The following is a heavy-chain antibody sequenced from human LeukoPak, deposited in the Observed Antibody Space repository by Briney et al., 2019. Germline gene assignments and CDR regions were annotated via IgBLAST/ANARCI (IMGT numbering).Heavy chain of an antibody. V-gene: IGHV4-59*01. J-gene: IGHJ4*02. CDR1: GGSISSYY. Sequence: PSETLSLTCTVSGGSISSYYWSWIRQPPGKGLEWIGYIYYSGSTNYNPSLKSRVTISVDTSKNQFSLKLSSVTAADTAVYYCAREEGPGYSSGWHYFDYWGQGTLVTVSS. CDR2: IYYSGST. CDR3: AREEGPGYSSGWHYFDY. D-gene: IGHD6-19*01.